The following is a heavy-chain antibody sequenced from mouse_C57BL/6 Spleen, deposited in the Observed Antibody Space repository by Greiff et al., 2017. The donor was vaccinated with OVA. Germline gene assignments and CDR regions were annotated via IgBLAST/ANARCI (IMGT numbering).Heavy chain of an antibody. CDR2: ISSGSSTI. CDR1: GFTFSDYG. Sequence: EVKLVESGGGLVKPGGSLKLSCAASGFTFSDYGLHWVRQAPEKGLEWVAYISSGSSTIYYADTVKGRFTISRDNAKNTLFLKRTSLRSEDTAMYYGARPYDYDEEDDWGKGTSVTASS. D-gene: IGHD2-4*01. V-gene: IGHV5-17*01. J-gene: IGHJ4*01. CDR3: ARPYDYDEEDD.